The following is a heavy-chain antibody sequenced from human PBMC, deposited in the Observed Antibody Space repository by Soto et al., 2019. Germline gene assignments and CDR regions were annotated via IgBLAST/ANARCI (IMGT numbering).Heavy chain of an antibody. CDR1: GYAFMTYW. V-gene: IGHV5-51*01. Sequence: GESLKISCRVSGYAFMTYWVAWVRQMPGKGLEWMGIIYPGDSDTRYSPSFQGQVTISVDKSISTAYLQWSSLKASDTAMYFCARTRGYTSTYYYYYGMDVWGQGTTVTVSS. CDR2: IYPGDSDT. D-gene: IGHD5-12*01. J-gene: IGHJ6*02. CDR3: ARTRGYTSTYYYYYGMDV.